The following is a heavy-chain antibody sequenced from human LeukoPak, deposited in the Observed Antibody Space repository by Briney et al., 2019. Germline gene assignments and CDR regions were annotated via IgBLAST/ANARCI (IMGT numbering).Heavy chain of an antibody. CDR3: ARVPDWEPIDK. D-gene: IGHD1-26*01. CDR1: GGSVSGHS. Sequence: SETLSLTCAVSGGSVSGHSRSWIRQPPGKGLEWIGDITDRGGTSYTPSLKSRVTISLDTSKNQFSLHLTSVTAADTAVYFCARVPDWEPIDKWGQGTLVTVSS. CDR2: ITDRGGT. V-gene: IGHV4-34*01. J-gene: IGHJ4*02.